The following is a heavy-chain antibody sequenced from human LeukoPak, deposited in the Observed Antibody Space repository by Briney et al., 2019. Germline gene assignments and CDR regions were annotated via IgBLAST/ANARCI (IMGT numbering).Heavy chain of an antibody. J-gene: IGHJ4*02. CDR3: AGGYSGYHDY. D-gene: IGHD5-12*01. Sequence: SETLSLTCTVYGGSISSGGYYWSWIRQHPGKGLEWIGYIYYSGSTYYNPSLKSRVTISVDTSKTQFSLKLSSVTAADTAVYYCAGGYSGYHDYWGQGTLVTVSS. V-gene: IGHV4-31*03. CDR1: GGSISSGGYY. CDR2: IYYSGST.